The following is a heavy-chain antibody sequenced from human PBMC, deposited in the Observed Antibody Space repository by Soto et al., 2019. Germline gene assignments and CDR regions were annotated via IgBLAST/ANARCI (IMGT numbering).Heavy chain of an antibody. CDR1: GFSFNTYV. D-gene: IGHD2-21*01. CDR3: AKGLALMADH. Sequence: LRLSCTDSGFSFNTYVMDWVRQAPGKGLEWVARILYDGSKEYYADPVKGRFTISRDNSKNTLYLQMDGLRVEDTAVYFCAKGLALMADHWGQGTPVTVSS. V-gene: IGHV3-30*18. J-gene: IGHJ4*02. CDR2: ILYDGSKE.